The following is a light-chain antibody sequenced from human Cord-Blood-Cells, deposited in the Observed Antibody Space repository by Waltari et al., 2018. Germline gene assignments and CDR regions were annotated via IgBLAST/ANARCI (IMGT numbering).Light chain of an antibody. J-gene: IGLJ1*01. CDR2: GKN. CDR1: SLRSYY. V-gene: IGLV3-19*01. Sequence: SSELTQDPAVSVALGQTVRITCQGDSLRSYYASWYQQKPGQAPVLVIYGKNNRPSGIPDRFSGSSSGNTASLTITGAQAEDEADYYCNSRDSSGNHQRVFGTGTMVTVL. CDR3: NSRDSSGNHQRV.